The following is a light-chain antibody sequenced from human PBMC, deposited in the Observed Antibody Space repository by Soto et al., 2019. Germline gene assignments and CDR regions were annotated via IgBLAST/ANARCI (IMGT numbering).Light chain of an antibody. Sequence: AIQLPQSPSSLAASTGDRVTITCRASQGIASGLAWYQQKPGKAPKLLIQDASSLESGVPSRFSGSGSGTDFTLTISSLQPEDFATYHCQQVNSYPFTFGGGTKLEI. V-gene: IGKV1-13*02. CDR3: QQVNSYPFT. J-gene: IGKJ2*01. CDR1: QGIASG. CDR2: DAS.